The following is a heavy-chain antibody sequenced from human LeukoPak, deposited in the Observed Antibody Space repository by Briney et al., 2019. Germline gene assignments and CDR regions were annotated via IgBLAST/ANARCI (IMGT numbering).Heavy chain of an antibody. V-gene: IGHV1-2*02. CDR1: GYTFNGYY. CDR3: ARKKLEVVTTYDY. D-gene: IGHD5-24*01. J-gene: IGHJ4*02. Sequence: ASVKVSCKASGYTFNGYYIHWVRQAPGQGLEWMGWINPHSDGPNYAQKFQGRLTMTRDTSISPAYMELSSLTSDDTAVYYCARKKLEVVTTYDYGGQGSLVTVSS. CDR2: INPHSDGP.